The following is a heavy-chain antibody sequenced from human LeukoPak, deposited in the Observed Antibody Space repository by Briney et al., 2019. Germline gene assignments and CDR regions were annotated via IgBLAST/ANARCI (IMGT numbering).Heavy chain of an antibody. Sequence: GGSLRLSCAASGFTFSSYWMSWVRQAPGKGLEWVANIKQDGSERYYVDSMKGRFTIYRDNAKNSLYLQMNSLRAEDTAVYYCASARYGDYGGFANLNFWGQGTLVTVSS. CDR2: IKQDGSER. CDR3: ASARYGDYGGFANLNF. J-gene: IGHJ4*02. D-gene: IGHD4-17*01. CDR1: GFTFSSYW. V-gene: IGHV3-7*01.